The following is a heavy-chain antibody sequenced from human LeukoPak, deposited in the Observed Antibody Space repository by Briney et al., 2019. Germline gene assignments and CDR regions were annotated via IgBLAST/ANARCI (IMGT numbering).Heavy chain of an antibody. Sequence: GGSLRPSCAASGFTVSSNYMSWVRQAPGKGLEWVSVIYSGGSTYYADSVKGRFTISRDNSKNTLYLQMNSLRAEDTAVYYCARVQSYYDSSGYTRTMDVWGKGTTVTVSS. D-gene: IGHD3-22*01. CDR2: IYSGGST. CDR3: ARVQSYYDSSGYTRTMDV. CDR1: GFTVSSNY. V-gene: IGHV3-53*01. J-gene: IGHJ6*03.